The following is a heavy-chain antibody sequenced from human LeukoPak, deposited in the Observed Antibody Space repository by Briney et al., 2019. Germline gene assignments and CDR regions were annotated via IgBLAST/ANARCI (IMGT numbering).Heavy chain of an antibody. J-gene: IGHJ6*04. CDR3: ARDYDILTGYSPDV. Sequence: GASVKVSCKASGYTFTGYYMHWVRQAPGQGLEWMGWINPNSGGTNYAQKFQGRGTMTRDTSISTAYMELSRLRSDDTAVYYCARDYDILTGYSPDVWGKGTTVTISS. D-gene: IGHD3-9*01. CDR1: GYTFTGYY. CDR2: INPNSGGT. V-gene: IGHV1-2*02.